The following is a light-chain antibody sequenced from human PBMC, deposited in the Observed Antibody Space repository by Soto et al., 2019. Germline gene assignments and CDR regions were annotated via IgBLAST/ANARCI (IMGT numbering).Light chain of an antibody. CDR1: QDSKSN. Sequence: DIQMTQSPSSLSASVGARVTITCQASQDSKSNMNWLQQKPGEAPQLLIYDASKLETGVPSRFSGSGSGTDFTFTITSLQPEDVATYFCQQYDYLPYTFGQGTKLEIK. V-gene: IGKV1-33*01. CDR3: QQYDYLPYT. J-gene: IGKJ2*01. CDR2: DAS.